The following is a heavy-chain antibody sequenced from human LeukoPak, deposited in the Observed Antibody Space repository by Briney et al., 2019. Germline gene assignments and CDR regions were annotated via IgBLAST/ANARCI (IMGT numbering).Heavy chain of an antibody. V-gene: IGHV1-2*02. CDR2: INPNSGGT. J-gene: IGHJ4*02. CDR1: GYTFTGYY. Sequence: ASVKVSCKASGYTFTGYYMHWVRQAPGQGLECMGWINPNSGGTNYAQKFQGRVTMTRDTSISTAYMELSRLRSDDTAVYYCARSKLDRTYYYGSGSYYNIVHFDYWGQGTLVTVSS. D-gene: IGHD3-10*01. CDR3: ARSKLDRTYYYGSGSYYNIVHFDY.